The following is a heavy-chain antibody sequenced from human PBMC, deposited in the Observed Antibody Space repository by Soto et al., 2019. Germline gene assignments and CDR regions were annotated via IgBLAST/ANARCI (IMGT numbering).Heavy chain of an antibody. J-gene: IGHJ3*02. D-gene: IGHD3-10*01. Sequence: QLQLQESGPGLVKPSETLSLTCTVSGGSISSSSYYWGWIRQPPGKGLEWIGSIYYSGSTYYNPSLKSRVTISVDTSKNQFSLKLSSVTAADTAVYYCARPAGVRGDAFDIWGQGTMVTVSS. CDR1: GGSISSSSYY. CDR2: IYYSGST. CDR3: ARPAGVRGDAFDI. V-gene: IGHV4-39*01.